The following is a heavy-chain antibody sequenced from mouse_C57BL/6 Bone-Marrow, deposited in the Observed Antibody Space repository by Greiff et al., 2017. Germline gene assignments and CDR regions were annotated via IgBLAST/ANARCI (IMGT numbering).Heavy chain of an antibody. CDR1: GYTFTSYW. CDR3: AMPHYYGSSYWYFDV. CDR2: IHPSDSDT. V-gene: IGHV1-74*01. Sequence: QVQLKQPGAELVKPGASVKVSCKASGYTFTSYWMHWVKQRPGQGLEWIGRIHPSDSDTNYNQKFKGKATLTVDKSSSTAYMQLSSLTSEDSAVYYCAMPHYYGSSYWYFDVWGTGTTVTVSS. D-gene: IGHD1-1*01. J-gene: IGHJ1*03.